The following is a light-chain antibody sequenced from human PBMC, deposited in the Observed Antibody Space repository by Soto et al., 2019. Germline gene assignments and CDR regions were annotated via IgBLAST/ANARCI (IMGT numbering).Light chain of an antibody. CDR3: QQYNNWPPT. V-gene: IGKV3-15*01. Sequence: EIVMTQSPATLSVSPGKRATLSCRASQSVSSNLAWYQQKPGKAPRHLIYGASTRATGIPARFSGSGSGTEFTLTINSLQSEDFSVYYCQQYNNWPPTFGGGTKVEIK. J-gene: IGKJ4*01. CDR1: QSVSSN. CDR2: GAS.